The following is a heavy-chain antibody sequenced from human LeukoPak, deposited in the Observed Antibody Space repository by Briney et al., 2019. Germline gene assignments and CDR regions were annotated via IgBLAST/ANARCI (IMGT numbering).Heavy chain of an antibody. CDR1: GGSISSSSYY. Sequence: SETLSLTCTVPGGSISSSSYYWGWIRQPPGKGLEWIGSIYYSGSTYYNPSLKSRVTISVDTSKNQFSLKLSSVTAADTAVYYCARHSGYYHYFDYWGQGTLVTVSS. V-gene: IGHV4-39*01. D-gene: IGHD3-22*01. J-gene: IGHJ4*02. CDR2: IYYSGST. CDR3: ARHSGYYHYFDY.